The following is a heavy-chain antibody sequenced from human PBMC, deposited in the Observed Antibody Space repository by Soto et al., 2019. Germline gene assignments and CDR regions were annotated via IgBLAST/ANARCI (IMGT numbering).Heavy chain of an antibody. J-gene: IGHJ3*02. V-gene: IGHV4-39*01. CDR1: SGSISSSLYY. CDR2: IYSTVST. D-gene: IGHD3-22*01. CDR3: ARLPYYDTPPVTFDI. Sequence: PSETLSLTCSVSSGSISSSLYYWGWIRQPPGKGLEWIGTIYSTVSTHYNTSLESRVTISVDTSKNQFSLKLNSVTAADTAVYYCARLPYYDTPPVTFDIWGQGAMVTVSS.